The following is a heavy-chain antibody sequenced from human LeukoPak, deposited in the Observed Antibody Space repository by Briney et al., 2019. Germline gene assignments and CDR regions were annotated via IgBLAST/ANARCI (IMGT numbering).Heavy chain of an antibody. CDR3: ASGHPLLWFGGENWFDP. Sequence: SETLSLTCTVSGGSISSYYWSWIRQPAGKGLEWIGRIYTSGSTNYNPSLKSRVTMSVDTSKNQFSLKLSSVTAADTAVYYCASGHPLLWFGGENWFDPWGQGTLVTVSS. D-gene: IGHD3-10*01. J-gene: IGHJ5*02. V-gene: IGHV4-4*07. CDR2: IYTSGST. CDR1: GGSISSYY.